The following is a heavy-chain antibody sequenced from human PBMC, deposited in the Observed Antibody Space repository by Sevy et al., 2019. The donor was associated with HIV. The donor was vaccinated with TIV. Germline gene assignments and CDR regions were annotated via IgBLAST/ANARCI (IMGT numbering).Heavy chain of an antibody. CDR3: AGEGDSRPFDP. CDR1: GFTFSRYS. D-gene: IGHD3-22*01. Sequence: GGSLRLSCVASGFTFSRYSMNWVRQAPGKGLEWVSSISCRSTFTYYAHSLKGRFTISRDNAKNSLYLQINSLRVEDTAVYYCAGEGDSRPFDPWGQGTLVTVSS. V-gene: IGHV3-21*01. J-gene: IGHJ5*02. CDR2: ISCRSTFT.